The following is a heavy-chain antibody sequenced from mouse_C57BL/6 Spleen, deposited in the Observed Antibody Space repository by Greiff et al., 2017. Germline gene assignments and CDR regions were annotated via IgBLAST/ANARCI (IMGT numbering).Heavy chain of an antibody. V-gene: IGHV5-9-1*02. Sequence: EVKLMESGEGLVKPGGSLKLSCAASGFTFSSYAMSWVRQTPEKRLEWVAYISSGGDYIYYADTVKGRFTISRDNARNTLYLQMSSLKSEDTAMYYCTRDKGTTVVARYFDVWGTGTTVTVSS. CDR3: TRDKGTTVVARYFDV. CDR2: ISSGGDYI. CDR1: GFTFSSYA. D-gene: IGHD1-1*01. J-gene: IGHJ1*03.